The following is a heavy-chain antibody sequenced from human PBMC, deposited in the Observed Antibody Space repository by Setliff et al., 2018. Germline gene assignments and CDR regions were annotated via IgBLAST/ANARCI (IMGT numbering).Heavy chain of an antibody. J-gene: IGHJ3*02. CDR1: GFTFRTF. D-gene: IGHD6-25*01. CDR2: ISPDSIYI. Sequence: LRLSCAASGFTFRTFHWVRQAPGKGLEWVSSISPDSIYIYYADSVKGRLTISRDNAWDSLYLQMNSLGAEDTAVYYCARSPANGGHDAFDIWGRGTMVTVSS. CDR3: ARSPANGGHDAFDI. V-gene: IGHV3-21*01.